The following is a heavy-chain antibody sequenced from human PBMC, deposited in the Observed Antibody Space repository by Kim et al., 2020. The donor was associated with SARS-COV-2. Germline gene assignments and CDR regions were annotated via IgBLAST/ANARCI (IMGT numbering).Heavy chain of an antibody. Sequence: DSVKGRFTISRDNSKNTLYLQMNSLRAEDTAVYYCARYGSGSSVGNWFDPWGQGTLVTVSS. J-gene: IGHJ5*02. V-gene: IGHV3-53*01. D-gene: IGHD3-10*01. CDR3: ARYGSGSSVGNWFDP.